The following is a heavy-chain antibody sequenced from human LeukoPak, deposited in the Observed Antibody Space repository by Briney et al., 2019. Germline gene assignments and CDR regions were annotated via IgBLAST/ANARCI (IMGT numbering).Heavy chain of an antibody. J-gene: IGHJ4*02. V-gene: IGHV4-59*08. CDR1: GDSISTYY. D-gene: IGHD3-16*01. CDR3: ARRAINSVMFDY. Sequence: PSETLSLTRTASGDSISTYYWSWIRQPPGKGLEWIGYIHYSGSTNYNPSLRSRVTISVDTSKNQFSLKLSSATAADTAVYFCARRAINSVMFDYWGQGTLVTVSS. CDR2: IHYSGST.